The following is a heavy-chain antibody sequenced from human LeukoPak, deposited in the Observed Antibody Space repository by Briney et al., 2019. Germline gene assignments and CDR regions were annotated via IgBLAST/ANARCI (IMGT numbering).Heavy chain of an antibody. CDR3: ARWLGSLAN. CDR1: GGSISSGSYY. CDR2: IYYSCDT. V-gene: IGHV4-31*03. D-gene: IGHD3-10*01. Sequence: SQTLSLTCTVSGGSISSGSYYWSWIRQPPGKGLEWSGNIYYSCDTYYNPSLQSRVTISVDTSKNQCSLKLSSVTAAHTAVYYCARWLGSLANWGEGTLVTVSS. J-gene: IGHJ4*02.